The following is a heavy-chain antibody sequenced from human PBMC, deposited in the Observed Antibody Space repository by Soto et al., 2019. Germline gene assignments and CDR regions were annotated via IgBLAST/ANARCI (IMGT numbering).Heavy chain of an antibody. CDR3: ARDRQSEIVAMLASNGMDV. J-gene: IGHJ6*02. D-gene: IGHD5-12*01. V-gene: IGHV4-30-4*01. CDR2: IYDSETT. Sequence: PSETLSLTCTVSGGSINSGDSYWSWLRQPPGRGLEWIGYIYDSETTYYNPSLKSRVTISVATSKNQFSLKLNPVTAADTAVYYCARDRQSEIVAMLASNGMDVWGQGTTVTVSS. CDR1: GGSINSGDSY.